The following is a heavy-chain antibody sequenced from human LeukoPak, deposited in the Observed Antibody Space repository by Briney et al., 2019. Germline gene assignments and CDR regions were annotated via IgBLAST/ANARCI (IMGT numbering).Heavy chain of an antibody. J-gene: IGHJ4*02. CDR2: ISGSGGST. CDR3: AKGGSYIIYFDY. D-gene: IGHD1-26*01. Sequence: GGSLRLSFGASGFTFSSYAMSWVRQAPGKGLEWVSAISGSGGSTYYADSVKGRFTISRDNSKNTLYLQMNSLRAEDTAVYYCAKGGSYIIYFDYRGQGTLVTVSS. V-gene: IGHV3-23*01. CDR1: GFTFSSYA.